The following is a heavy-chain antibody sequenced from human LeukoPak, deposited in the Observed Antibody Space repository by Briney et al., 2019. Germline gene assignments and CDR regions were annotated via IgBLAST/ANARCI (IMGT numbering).Heavy chain of an antibody. CDR3: AILSSGWYYFDY. CDR1: GYNFINYW. J-gene: IGHJ4*02. V-gene: IGHV5-51*01. CDR2: IYPGDSDT. D-gene: IGHD6-19*01. Sequence: GESLQISCKGSGYNFINYWIGWVRQMPGKGLEWMAIIYPGDSDTKYSPSFQGQVTISADKSITTAYLQWSSLKASDTAMYYCAILSSGWYYFDYWGQGTLVTVSS.